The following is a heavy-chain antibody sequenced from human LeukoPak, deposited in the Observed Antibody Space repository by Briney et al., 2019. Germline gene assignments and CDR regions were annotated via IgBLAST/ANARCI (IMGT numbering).Heavy chain of an antibody. CDR2: LYTGGTT. CDR1: GGSISSYY. J-gene: IGHJ3*02. D-gene: IGHD4-17*01. CDR3: ARDIYTVTTGNDAFDI. Sequence: SETLSLTCTVSGGSISSYYWSWIRQPAGKGLEWIGRLYTGGTTNYNPSLKSRVTMSVDTSKNQFSLKLNSVTAADTAVYYCARDIYTVTTGNDAFDIWGRGTMVTVSS. V-gene: IGHV4-4*07.